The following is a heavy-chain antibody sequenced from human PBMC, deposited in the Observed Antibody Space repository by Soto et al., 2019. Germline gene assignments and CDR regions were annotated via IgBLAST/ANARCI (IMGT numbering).Heavy chain of an antibody. V-gene: IGHV4-4*07. CDR3: ARDDYKDGGNNWFDP. J-gene: IGHJ5*02. CDR1: GCSITNYY. CDR2: MYTKERT. Sequence: ETLSLTCTVSGCSITNYYWSWIRQPAGKGLEWIGRMYTKERTNYNLSFKSRVTMSVDTSKNQFSLKLNAVTAADTAVYYCARDDYKDGGNNWFDPWGQGTLVTVS. D-gene: IGHD3-16*01.